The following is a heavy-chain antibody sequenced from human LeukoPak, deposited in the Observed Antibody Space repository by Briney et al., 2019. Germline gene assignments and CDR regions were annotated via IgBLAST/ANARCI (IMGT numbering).Heavy chain of an antibody. D-gene: IGHD2-21*02. Sequence: PGGSLRLSCAASGFTFSSYGMHWVRQAPGKGLEWVAFIRLDGSNKYYADSVRGRFTISRDNSKNTLYLQMNSLRAEDTAVYYCASVIFMATDCGGDCYPPYFDYWGQGTLVTVSS. V-gene: IGHV3-30*02. CDR3: ASVIFMATDCGGDCYPPYFDY. J-gene: IGHJ4*02. CDR2: IRLDGSNK. CDR1: GFTFSSYG.